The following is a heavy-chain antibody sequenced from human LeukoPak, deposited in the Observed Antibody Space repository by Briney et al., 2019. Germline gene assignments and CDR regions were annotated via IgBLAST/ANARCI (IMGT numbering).Heavy chain of an antibody. D-gene: IGHD3-10*01. V-gene: IGHV1-8*01. CDR3: ARSPFLWFGELYYYYMDV. J-gene: IGHJ6*03. CDR2: MNPNSGNT. Sequence: ASVTVSCKASGYTVTSYDINWVRQATGQGRGLMGWMNPNSGNTGYAQKFQGRVTMTRNTSISTAYMELSSLRSEDTAVYYCARSPFLWFGELYYYYMDVWGKGTTVTVSS. CDR1: GYTVTSYD.